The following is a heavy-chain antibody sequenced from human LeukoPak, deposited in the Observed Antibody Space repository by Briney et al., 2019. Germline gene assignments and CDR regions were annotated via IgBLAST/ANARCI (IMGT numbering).Heavy chain of an antibody. CDR2: IGSNGGTT. CDR3: VKGPGNSASPQYFDY. CDR1: GFTFSNFA. V-gene: IGHV3-64D*06. Sequence: GGSLRLSCSAYGFTFSNFAMHWVRQAPGKGLEYVSVIGSNGGTTYYADSVKGRFTISRDNSKNTLYLQMSSLTTEDTAVYYCVKGPGNSASPQYFDYWGQGTLVTVSS. D-gene: IGHD3-10*01. J-gene: IGHJ4*02.